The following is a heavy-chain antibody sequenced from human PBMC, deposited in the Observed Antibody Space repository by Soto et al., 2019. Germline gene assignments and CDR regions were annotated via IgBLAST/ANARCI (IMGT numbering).Heavy chain of an antibody. Sequence: GESLKISCKGSGYSFTSYWISWVRQMPGKGLEWMGRIDPSDSYTNYSPSFQGHVTISADKSISTAYLQWSSLKASDTAMYYCARQVDSSGYYGGFYYYYGMDVWGQGTMVTVS. CDR2: IDPSDSYT. CDR1: GYSFTSYW. V-gene: IGHV5-10-1*01. CDR3: ARQVDSSGYYGGFYYYYGMDV. J-gene: IGHJ6*02. D-gene: IGHD3-22*01.